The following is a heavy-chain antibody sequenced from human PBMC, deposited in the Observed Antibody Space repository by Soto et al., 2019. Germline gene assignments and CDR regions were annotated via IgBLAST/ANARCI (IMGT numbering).Heavy chain of an antibody. CDR3: ARESSSGDYFDY. D-gene: IGHD6-6*01. V-gene: IGHV1-69*06. CDR2: IIPIFGTA. J-gene: IGHJ4*02. CDR1: GGTFSSYA. Sequence: SVKVSCKASGGTFSSYAISWVRQAPGQGLEWMGGIIPIFGTANYAQKFQGRVTITADKSTSTAYMELSSLRSEDTAVYYCARESSSGDYFDYWGQGTLVTVSS.